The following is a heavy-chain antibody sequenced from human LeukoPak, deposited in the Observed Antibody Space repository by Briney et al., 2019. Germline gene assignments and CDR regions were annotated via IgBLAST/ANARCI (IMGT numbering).Heavy chain of an antibody. CDR2: ISAYNGNT. CDR3: ASLKNSYDSSGYLVTDAFDI. D-gene: IGHD3-22*01. V-gene: IGHV1-18*01. Sequence: ASVKVSCKASGYTFSAYCMHWVRQAPGQGLEWMGWISAYNGNTNYEQKLQGRVTMTTDTSTSTAYMELRSLRSDDTAVYYCASLKNSYDSSGYLVTDAFDIWGQGTMVTVSS. J-gene: IGHJ3*02. CDR1: GYTFSAYC.